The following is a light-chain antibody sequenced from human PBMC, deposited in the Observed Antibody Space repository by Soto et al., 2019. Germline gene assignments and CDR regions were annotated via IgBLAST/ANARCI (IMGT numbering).Light chain of an antibody. Sequence: QSALTQPPSASGSLGQSVTISCTGTSSDVGGYNYVSWHQQHPGKAPKVMIYEVTKRPPGVPDRFSGSKSGNTASLTVSGLQAEDEADYYCCSFAGGGNPVILGGGTKVTVL. J-gene: IGLJ2*01. CDR3: CSFAGGGNPVI. CDR2: EVT. CDR1: SSDVGGYNY. V-gene: IGLV2-8*01.